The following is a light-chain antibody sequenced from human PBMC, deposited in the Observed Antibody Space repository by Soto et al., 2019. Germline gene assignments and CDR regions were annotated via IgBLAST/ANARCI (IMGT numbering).Light chain of an antibody. Sequence: QSVLTQPASVSESPGQSITISCTRTSSDVGGYNYVSWYQQHPGKAPKLIIYEVTNRPSGVSNRFSGSKSGNTASLTISGLQAEDEADYYCNSYTTTSSWVFGGGTKVTVL. CDR2: EVT. CDR1: SSDVGGYNY. J-gene: IGLJ3*02. V-gene: IGLV2-14*01. CDR3: NSYTTTSSWV.